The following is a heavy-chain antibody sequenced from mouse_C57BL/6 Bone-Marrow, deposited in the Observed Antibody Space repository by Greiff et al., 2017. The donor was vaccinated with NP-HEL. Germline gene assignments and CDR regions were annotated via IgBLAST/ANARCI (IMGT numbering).Heavy chain of an antibody. J-gene: IGHJ3*01. CDR3: VRLLLPPAY. D-gene: IGHD1-1*01. CDR2: IRSKSNNYAT. Sequence: EVKLVESGGGLVQPKGSLKLSCAASGFSFNTYAMNWVRQAPGKGLEWVARIRSKSNNYATYYADSVKDRFTISRDDSESMLYLQMNNLKTEDTAMYYCVRLLLPPAYWGQGTLVTVSA. V-gene: IGHV10-1*01. CDR1: GFSFNTYA.